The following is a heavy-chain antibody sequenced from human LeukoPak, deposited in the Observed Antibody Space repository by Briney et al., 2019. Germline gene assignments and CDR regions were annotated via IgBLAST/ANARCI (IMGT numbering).Heavy chain of an antibody. CDR2: LDSDENT. CDR3: ARQATEYVGGFWFDP. J-gene: IGHJ5*02. Sequence: QASETLSLTCTVSGASISSSSYYWGWIRQTPGRGLEWIASLDSDENTYYNAALKGRVTISVDMSLNHFSLRLSSVTAADSGVYYCARQATEYVGGFWFDPWGQGTLVAVSS. V-gene: IGHV4-39*01. D-gene: IGHD3-16*01. CDR1: GASISSSSYY.